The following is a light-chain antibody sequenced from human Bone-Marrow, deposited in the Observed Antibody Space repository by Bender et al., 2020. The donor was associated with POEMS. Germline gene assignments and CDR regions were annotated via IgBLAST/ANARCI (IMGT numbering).Light chain of an antibody. V-gene: IGLV3-21*02. Sequence: SYVLTQPPSVSVAPGQTATVSCGGDNIGSKSLHWYQQKPGQAPVVVLYDDVSRPSGIPERFSGSNSGNTASLTISGLQAEDEADYYCCSYAGSYTYWVFGGGTKLTVL. CDR3: CSYAGSYTYWV. J-gene: IGLJ3*02. CDR1: NIGSKS. CDR2: DDV.